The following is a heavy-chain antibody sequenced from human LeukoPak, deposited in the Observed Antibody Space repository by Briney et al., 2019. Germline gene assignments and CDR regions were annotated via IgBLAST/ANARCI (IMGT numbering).Heavy chain of an antibody. CDR2: IFYSGST. J-gene: IGHJ4*02. CDR1: SGSISTSNYY. V-gene: IGHV4-39*07. Sequence: PSETLCLTCTVSSGSISTSNYYWGWVRQPPGKALEWVGNIFYSGSTYYSPSLKSRVTISLDTSRNQFSLKLNSVTAADTAVYYCARRITSPYYYGSGRGTHFDYWGQGTLVTVSS. CDR3: ARRITSPYYYGSGRGTHFDY. D-gene: IGHD3-10*01.